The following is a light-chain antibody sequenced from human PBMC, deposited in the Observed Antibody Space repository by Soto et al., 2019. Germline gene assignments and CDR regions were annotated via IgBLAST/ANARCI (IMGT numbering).Light chain of an antibody. CDR2: GNS. CDR1: SSNIGAGYE. CDR3: QSYDSSLSGL. J-gene: IGLJ2*01. V-gene: IGLV1-40*01. Sequence: QSVLTQPPSVSGAPGQRVTISCTGSSSNIGAGYEVHWYQQLPGTAPKLLIYGNSNRPSGVPDRFSGSKSGTSASLAITGLQAEDEADYYCQSYDSSLSGLFGGGTKVTVL.